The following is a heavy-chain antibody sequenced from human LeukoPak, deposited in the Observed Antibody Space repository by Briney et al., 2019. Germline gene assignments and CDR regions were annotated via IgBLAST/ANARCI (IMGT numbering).Heavy chain of an antibody. CDR2: INQDGSVR. Sequence: GGSLRLSCAASGFNFGTFWMSWVRQAPGRGLEWVAKINQDGSVRDYVDSVKGRFTISRDNANNFLHLQMNSLRADDAAVYYCARDQNFYYTTGEGYFQHWGQGTLVTVSS. CDR1: GFNFGTFW. V-gene: IGHV3-7*01. D-gene: IGHD2-8*01. J-gene: IGHJ1*01. CDR3: ARDQNFYYTTGEGYFQH.